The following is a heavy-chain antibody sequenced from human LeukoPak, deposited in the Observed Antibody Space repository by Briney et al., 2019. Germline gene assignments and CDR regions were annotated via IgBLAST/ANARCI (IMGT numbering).Heavy chain of an antibody. D-gene: IGHD6-19*01. CDR1: GDSISDYY. J-gene: IGHJ5*02. CDR2: IYYSGST. Sequence: SETLSLTCTVSGDSISDYYWSWIRQPPGKGLEWIGYIYYSGSTNYNPSLKSRVTISVDTSKNQFSLKLSSVTAADTAVYYCARDRPIYSSGWYDNWFDPWGQGTLVTVSS. V-gene: IGHV4-59*01. CDR3: ARDRPIYSSGWYDNWFDP.